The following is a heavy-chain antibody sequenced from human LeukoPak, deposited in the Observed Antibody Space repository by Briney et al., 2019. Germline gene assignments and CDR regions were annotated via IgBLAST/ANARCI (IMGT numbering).Heavy chain of an antibody. CDR2: INHSGST. V-gene: IGHV4-34*01. CDR1: GGSFSGYY. D-gene: IGHD3-3*01. J-gene: IGHJ6*02. Sequence: SETLSLTCAVYGGSFSGYYWSWIRQPPGKGLEWIGEINHSGSTNYNPSLKSRVTISVDTSKNQFSLKLSSVTAADTAVYYCARSSGEKTTIFGVVIIPPYYYGMDVWGQGTTITASS. CDR3: ARSSGEKTTIFGVVIIPPYYYGMDV.